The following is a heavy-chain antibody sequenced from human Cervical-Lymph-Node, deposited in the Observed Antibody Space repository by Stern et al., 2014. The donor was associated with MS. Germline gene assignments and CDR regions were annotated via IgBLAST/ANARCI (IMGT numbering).Heavy chain of an antibody. Sequence: QVQLVESGPGLVKPSGTLSLTCTVSGASITTYYWSWVRQPPGQGLEWIGNVFYSGRTNYNPSLKSRVTISVDTSKNQFFLNLNSVTAADTAVYYCAKEALGDYDRVKGIFPYYGMDVWGQGTTVTVSS. CDR3: AKEALGDYDRVKGIFPYYGMDV. J-gene: IGHJ6*02. V-gene: IGHV4-59*01. D-gene: IGHD3-22*01. CDR2: VFYSGRT. CDR1: GASITTYY.